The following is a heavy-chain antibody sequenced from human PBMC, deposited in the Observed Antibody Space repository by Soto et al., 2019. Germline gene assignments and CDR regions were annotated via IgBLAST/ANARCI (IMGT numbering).Heavy chain of an antibody. J-gene: IGHJ4*02. CDR1: GGSISSNY. V-gene: IGHV4-59*01. CDR2: VYNSGST. CDR3: ARYRREAVAGYTLDN. D-gene: IGHD6-13*01. Sequence: SETLSLTCTVSGGSISSNYWTWIRQPPGKGLEWIGYVYNSGSTNYNPSLKSRVTISEDTSKSQFSLKVNSMTAADTAVYYCARYRREAVAGYTLDNWGQGILVTVSS.